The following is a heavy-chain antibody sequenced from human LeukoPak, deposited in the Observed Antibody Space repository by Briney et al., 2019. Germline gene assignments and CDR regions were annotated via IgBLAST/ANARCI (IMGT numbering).Heavy chain of an antibody. V-gene: IGHV3-48*04. CDR2: VSAGSTGI. CDR3: VREKGGFGFVL. CDR1: GFSVVNAW. D-gene: IGHD3-16*01. J-gene: IGHJ4*02. Sequence: GGSLRLSCAASGFSVVNAWMSWVRQAPGRGLEWVAYVSAGSTGIFYAASVKGRFSISRDNAQKSLYLQMNSLRAEDTAIYYCVREKGGFGFVLWGRGTLVTVSS.